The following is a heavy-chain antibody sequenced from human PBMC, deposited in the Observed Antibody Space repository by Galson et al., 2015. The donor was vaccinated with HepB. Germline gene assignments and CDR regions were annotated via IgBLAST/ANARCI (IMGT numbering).Heavy chain of an antibody. V-gene: IGHV3-53*01. CDR3: AREGRGYSYGYRVDY. Sequence: SLRLSCAASGFTVSSNYMSWVRQAPGKGLEWASVIYSGGSTYYADSVKGRFTISRDNSKNTQYLQMNSLRAEDTAVYYCAREGRGYSYGYRVDYWGQGTLVTVSS. J-gene: IGHJ4*02. D-gene: IGHD5-18*01. CDR2: IYSGGST. CDR1: GFTVSSNY.